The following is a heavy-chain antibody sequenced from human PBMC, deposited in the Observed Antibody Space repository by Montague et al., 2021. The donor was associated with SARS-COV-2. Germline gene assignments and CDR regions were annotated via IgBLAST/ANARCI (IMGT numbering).Heavy chain of an antibody. V-gene: IGHV4-59*08. CDR2: IEYSGST. CDR1: GDSLSFYF. CDR3: GGLGYSTSTVGS. Sequence: SETLSLTCTVSGDSLSFYFWTWVRQPPGRGLEWIGYIEYSGSTNYNPSLKSRLTMSLDMSSNQFSLELRSVTAADTAVYYCGGLGYSTSTVGSWGHGTLVSVSS. D-gene: IGHD6-6*01. J-gene: IGHJ5*01.